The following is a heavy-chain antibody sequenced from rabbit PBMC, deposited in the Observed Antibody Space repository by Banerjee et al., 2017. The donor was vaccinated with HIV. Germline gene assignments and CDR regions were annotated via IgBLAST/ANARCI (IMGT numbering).Heavy chain of an antibody. V-gene: IGHV1S40*01. D-gene: IGHD1-1*01. CDR3: ARRSSGGGYGL. CDR2: IYPSTGSA. CDR1: GFSFSNSYY. J-gene: IGHJ4*01. Sequence: QSLEESGGDLVKPGASLTLTCTASGFSFSNSYYMCWVRQAPGKGLEWIGCIYPSTGSAYYASWAKGRFTISKTSSTTVTLQMTSLTAADTATYFCARRSSGGGYGLWGQGTLVTVS.